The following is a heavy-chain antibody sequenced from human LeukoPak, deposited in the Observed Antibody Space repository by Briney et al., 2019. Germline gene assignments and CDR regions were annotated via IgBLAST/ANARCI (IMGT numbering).Heavy chain of an antibody. CDR2: ISGSGGST. Sequence: GGSLRLSCAASGFTFSSYAMSWVRQAPGKGLEWVSAISGSGGSTYYADSVKGRFTISRDNSKNTLYLQMNSLRAEDTAVHYCAKAGGPNFLAATIWYYFDYWGQGTLVTVSS. J-gene: IGHJ4*02. CDR3: AKAGGPNFLAATIWYYFDY. CDR1: GFTFSSYA. V-gene: IGHV3-23*01. D-gene: IGHD2-15*01.